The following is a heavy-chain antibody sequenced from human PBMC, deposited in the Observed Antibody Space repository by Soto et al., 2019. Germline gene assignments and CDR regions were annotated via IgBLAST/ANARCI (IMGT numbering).Heavy chain of an antibody. J-gene: IGHJ5*02. Sequence: EVQLVESGGGLVKPGGSLRLSCAASGFTFSSYSMNWVRQAPGKGLEWVSSISSSSSYIYYADSVKGRFTVSRDNAKNSLYLQMNSLRAEDTAVYYCPSVLSGSNGWFDPWGQGTLVTVSS. CDR2: ISSSSSYI. CDR1: GFTFSSYS. CDR3: PSVLSGSNGWFDP. V-gene: IGHV3-21*01. D-gene: IGHD1-26*01.